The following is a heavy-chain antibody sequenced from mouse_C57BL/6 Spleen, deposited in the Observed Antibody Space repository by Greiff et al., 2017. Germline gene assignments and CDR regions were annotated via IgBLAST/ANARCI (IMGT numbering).Heavy chain of an antibody. CDR3: SDSNYGYFDY. D-gene: IGHD2-5*01. CDR2: ISNKANNHDT. J-gene: IGHJ2*01. V-gene: IGHV6-6*01. Sequence: EVKLLESGGGLVQPGGSMKLSCAASGFTFSDAWMDWVRQSPEKGLEWVAEISNKANNHDTYYAESVKGRLTISRDDSKSSVYLQMNSLRAEDTGIYYCSDSNYGYFDYWGQGTTLTVSS. CDR1: GFTFSDAW.